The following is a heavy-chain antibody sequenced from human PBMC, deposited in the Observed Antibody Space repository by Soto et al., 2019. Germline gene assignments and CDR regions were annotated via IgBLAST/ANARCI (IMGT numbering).Heavy chain of an antibody. CDR1: GLPVAGSY. CDR2: IYNDGTT. J-gene: IGHJ6*02. Sequence: GGSLRISCVASGLPVAGSYMAWVRQAPGKGLEWASVIYNDGTTYYSQSVEGRFTISRDTSKNTLYLQMDRLRDEDTAVYYCVRPLPSGQTHARDVWGQGTTVTVSS. CDR3: VRPLPSGQTHARDV. V-gene: IGHV3-53*01. D-gene: IGHD3-10*01.